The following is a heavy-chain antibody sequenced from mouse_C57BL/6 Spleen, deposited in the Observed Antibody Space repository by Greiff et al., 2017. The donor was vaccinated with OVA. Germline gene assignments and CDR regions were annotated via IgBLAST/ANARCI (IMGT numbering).Heavy chain of an antibody. CDR3: ARHYDGYPYWYFDV. D-gene: IGHD2-3*01. CDR2: IDPSDSET. Sequence: QVQLKQSGAELVRPGSSVKLSCKASGYTFTSYWMHWVKQRPIQGLEWIGNIDPSDSETHYNQKFKDKATLTVDKSSSTAYMQLSSLTSEDSAVYYCARHYDGYPYWYFDVWGTGTTVTVSS. V-gene: IGHV1-52*01. J-gene: IGHJ1*03. CDR1: GYTFTSYW.